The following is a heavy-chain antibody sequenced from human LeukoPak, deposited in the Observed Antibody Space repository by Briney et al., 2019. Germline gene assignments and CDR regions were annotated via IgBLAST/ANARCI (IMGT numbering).Heavy chain of an antibody. CDR1: GGSISSYY. J-gene: IGHJ4*02. Sequence: SGTLSLTCTVSGGSISSYYWSWIRQPPGKGLEWIGYIYYSGSTNYNPSLKSRVTISVDTSKNQFPLKLSSVTAADTAVYYCARLFGGVGATLDYWGQGTLVTVSS. CDR2: IYYSGST. CDR3: ARLFGGVGATLDY. V-gene: IGHV4-59*08. D-gene: IGHD1-26*01.